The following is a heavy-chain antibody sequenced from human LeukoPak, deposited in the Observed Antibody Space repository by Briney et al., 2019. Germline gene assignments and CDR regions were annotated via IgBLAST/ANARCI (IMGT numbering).Heavy chain of an antibody. V-gene: IGHV4-39*07. CDR1: GGSISSSSYY. CDR3: ARAFSGYYILNWFDP. Sequence: SETLSLTCTVSGGSISSSSYYWGWIRQPPGKGLEWIGSIYYSGSTYYNPSLKSRVTISVDTSKNQFSLKLSSVTAADTAVYYCARAFSGYYILNWFDPWGQGTLVTVSS. J-gene: IGHJ5*02. CDR2: IYYSGST. D-gene: IGHD3-22*01.